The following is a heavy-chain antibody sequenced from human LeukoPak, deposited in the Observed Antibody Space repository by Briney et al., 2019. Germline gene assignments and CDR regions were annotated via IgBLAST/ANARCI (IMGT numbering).Heavy chain of an antibody. D-gene: IGHD2-15*01. CDR3: AREVVVVAATEGGMCY. V-gene: IGHV1-2*02. Sequence: ASVKVSCKASGYTFTGYYMHWVRQAPGQGLEWMGWITPNSGGTNYAQKFQGRVTMTRDTSISTAYMELSRLRSDDTAVYYCAREVVVVAATEGGMCYWGQGTLVTVSS. CDR2: ITPNSGGT. CDR1: GYTFTGYY. J-gene: IGHJ4*02.